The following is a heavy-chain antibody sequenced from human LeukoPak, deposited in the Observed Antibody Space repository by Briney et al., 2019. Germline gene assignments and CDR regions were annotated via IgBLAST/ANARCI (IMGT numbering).Heavy chain of an antibody. Sequence: SETLSLTCTVSGGSISSYYWSWFRQPPGKGLEWIGYMHYSGSTNYNPSLKSRVTISVDTSKNQIPLKLSSVTAADTAVYYCARWILYSSGSYSDYWGQGTLDTVSS. V-gene: IGHV4-59*01. CDR1: GGSISSYY. D-gene: IGHD3-10*01. CDR3: ARWILYSSGSYSDY. CDR2: MHYSGST. J-gene: IGHJ4*02.